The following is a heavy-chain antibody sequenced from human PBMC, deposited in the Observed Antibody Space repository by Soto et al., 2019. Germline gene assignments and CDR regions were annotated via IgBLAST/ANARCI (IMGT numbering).Heavy chain of an antibody. CDR1: GYTFTSYG. V-gene: IGHV1-18*01. CDR3: ARSPEGDSPDCYFDY. J-gene: IGHJ4*02. CDR2: ISAYNGNT. Sequence: ASVKVSCKASGYTFTSYGISWVRQAPGQGLECMGWISAYNGNTNYAQKLQGRVTMTADTSTSTAYMELRSLRSDDTAVFYCARSPEGDSPDCYFDYWGQGALVTVSS. D-gene: IGHD2-21*02.